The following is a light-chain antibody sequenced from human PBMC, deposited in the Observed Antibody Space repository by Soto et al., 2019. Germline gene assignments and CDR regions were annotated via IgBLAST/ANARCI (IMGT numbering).Light chain of an antibody. CDR2: EVN. V-gene: IGLV2-8*01. CDR1: SSDVGGYKY. CDR3: SSYAGINHLGV. Sequence: QSVLTQPPSASGSPGQSVTISCTGTSSDVGGYKYVSWYQQHPGNAPKLMIFEVNKRPSGVPDRFSGSMSGHTASLTVSGLQAEDEADYYYSSYAGINHLGVFGAGTKLTVL. J-gene: IGLJ1*01.